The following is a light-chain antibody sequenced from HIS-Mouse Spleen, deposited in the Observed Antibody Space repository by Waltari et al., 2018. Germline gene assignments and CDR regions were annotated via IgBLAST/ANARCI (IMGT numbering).Light chain of an antibody. CDR3: SSYAGSNNYV. CDR1: SSDVGGYNY. CDR2: KVS. J-gene: IGLJ1*01. V-gene: IGLV2-8*01. Sequence: QSALTQPPSASGSPGQSVTLSCTGTSSDVGGYNYVPWYQQHPGKAPKLMIYKVSKRPSGVPDRFSGSKSGNTASLTVSGLQAEDEADYYCSSYAGSNNYVFGTGTKVTVL.